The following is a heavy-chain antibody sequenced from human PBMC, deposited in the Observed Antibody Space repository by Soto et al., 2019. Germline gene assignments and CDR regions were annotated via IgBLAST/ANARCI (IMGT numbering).Heavy chain of an antibody. V-gene: IGHV4-34*01. CDR3: ARAQGVGPAAIGFRLPDHYYYYYYMDV. CDR1: GGSFSGYY. Sequence: SETLSLTCAVYGGSFSGYYWSWIRQPPGKGLEWIGEINHSGSTNYNPSLKSRVTISVDTSKNQFSLKLSSVTAADTAVYYCARAQGVGPAAIGFRLPDHYYYYYYMDVWGKGTTVTVSS. J-gene: IGHJ6*03. CDR2: INHSGST. D-gene: IGHD2-2*01.